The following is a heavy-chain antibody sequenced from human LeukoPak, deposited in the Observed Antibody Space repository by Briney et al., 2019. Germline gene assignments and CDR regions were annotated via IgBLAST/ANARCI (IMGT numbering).Heavy chain of an antibody. J-gene: IGHJ4*02. D-gene: IGHD1-26*01. V-gene: IGHV3-74*03. CDR2: INSDGSTT. CDR3: ARVEASTGAY. Sequence: GGSLRLSCAASGFTFSRNLMQWVRQAPGKGLVWVSRINSDGSTTTYADSVKGRFTSSRDNAKNTLYLQMNSLRPEDTAVYYCARVEASTGAYWGQGTLVTVSS. CDR1: GFTFSRNL.